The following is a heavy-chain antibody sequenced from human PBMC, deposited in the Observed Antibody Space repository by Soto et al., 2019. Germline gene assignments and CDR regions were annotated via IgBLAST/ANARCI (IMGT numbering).Heavy chain of an antibody. CDR2: ISSSSSTI. D-gene: IGHD2-15*01. CDR1: GFTFSSYS. V-gene: IGHV3-48*02. CDR3: ARDLRCSGGSCYSPYYYYGMDV. J-gene: IGHJ6*02. Sequence: EVQLVESGGGLVQPGGSLRLSCAASGFTFSSYSMNWVRQAPGKGLEWVSYISSSSSTIYYADSVKGRFTISRDNAKNSLYLQMNSLRDDDTAVYYCARDLRCSGGSCYSPYYYYGMDVWGQGTTVTVSS.